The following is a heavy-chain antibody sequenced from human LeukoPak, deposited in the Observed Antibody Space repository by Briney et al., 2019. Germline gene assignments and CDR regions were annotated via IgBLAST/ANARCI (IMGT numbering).Heavy chain of an antibody. V-gene: IGHV3-33*01. CDR3: ARDRGAAAGPFDY. CDR2: IWYDGSNK. J-gene: IGHJ4*02. D-gene: IGHD6-13*01. Sequence: GGSLRLSCAASGFTFSSYGMHWVRQAPGKGLEWVAVIWYDGSNKYYADSVKGRFTISRDNSKNTLYLQMNSLRAEDTAVYYCARDRGAAAGPFDYWGQGTLVTVSS. CDR1: GFTFSSYG.